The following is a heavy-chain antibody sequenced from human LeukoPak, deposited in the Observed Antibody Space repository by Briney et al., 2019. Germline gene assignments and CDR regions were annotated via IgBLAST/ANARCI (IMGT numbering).Heavy chain of an antibody. Sequence: SVKVSFKASGGTFSSYAISWVRQAPGQGLEWMGRIIPILGIANYAQKFQGRVTITADKSTSTAYMELSSLRSEDTAVYYCARVQVGVVAAISAFDIWGQGTMVTVSS. CDR3: ARVQVGVVAAISAFDI. CDR2: IIPILGIA. CDR1: GGTFSSYA. D-gene: IGHD2-15*01. V-gene: IGHV1-69*04. J-gene: IGHJ3*02.